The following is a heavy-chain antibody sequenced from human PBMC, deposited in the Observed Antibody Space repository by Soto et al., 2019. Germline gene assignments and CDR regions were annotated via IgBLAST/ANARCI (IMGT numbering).Heavy chain of an antibody. CDR1: GGSISSYY. D-gene: IGHD3-16*02. V-gene: IGHV4-59*01. CDR3: ARGVPVDPLLGGVIVIPYYFDY. CDR2: IYYSGST. J-gene: IGHJ4*02. Sequence: SETLSLTCTVSGGSISSYYWSWIRQPPGKGLEWIGYIYYSGSTNYNPSLKSRVTISVDTSKNQFSLKLSSVTAADTAVYYCARGVPVDPLLGGVIVIPYYFDYWGQGTLVTVSS.